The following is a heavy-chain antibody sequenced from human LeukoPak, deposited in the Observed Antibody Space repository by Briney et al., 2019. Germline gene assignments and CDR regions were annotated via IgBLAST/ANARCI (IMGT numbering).Heavy chain of an antibody. V-gene: IGHV3-7*01. D-gene: IGHD6-13*01. CDR2: IKHEGSEK. Sequence: GGSLRLSCAPSGFTFSSCWMSWVRQAPGKGREWVAYIKHEGSEKHYVHPAKARVTLSRDNAKNSLNLQMNSLRDEDAAVYYCAARYSSSWYVPYYCMVVYGKGTKVTVSS. CDR3: AARYSSSWYVPYYCMVV. J-gene: IGHJ6*03. CDR1: GFTFSSCW.